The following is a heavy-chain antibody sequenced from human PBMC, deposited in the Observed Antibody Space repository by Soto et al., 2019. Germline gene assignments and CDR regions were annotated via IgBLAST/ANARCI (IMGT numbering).Heavy chain of an antibody. V-gene: IGHV4-39*01. Sequence: SDTLSLTCTVSGGSLSSSSYYWGWIRQPPGKGLEWIGSIYYSGSTYYNPSLKSRVTISVDTSKNQFSLKLSSVTAADTAVYYCARGDFDWLFYGMDVWAQGTTVNVSS. CDR2: IYYSGST. D-gene: IGHD3-9*01. CDR1: GGSLSSSSYY. J-gene: IGHJ6*02. CDR3: ARGDFDWLFYGMDV.